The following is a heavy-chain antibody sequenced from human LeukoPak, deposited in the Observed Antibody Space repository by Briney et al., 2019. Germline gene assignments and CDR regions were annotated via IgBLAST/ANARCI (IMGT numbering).Heavy chain of an antibody. CDR2: IRGDGSMT. D-gene: IGHD6-25*01. Sequence: GGSLRLSCAASEFTFSAYWMHWVRQAPGKGLVWVSRIRGDGSMTNYADSVRGRFTISRDNAKNTLYLQMNSLRLEDTAVYYCARENLAAAADYWGQGTVVTVSS. V-gene: IGHV3-74*01. CDR1: EFTFSAYW. J-gene: IGHJ4*02. CDR3: ARENLAAAADY.